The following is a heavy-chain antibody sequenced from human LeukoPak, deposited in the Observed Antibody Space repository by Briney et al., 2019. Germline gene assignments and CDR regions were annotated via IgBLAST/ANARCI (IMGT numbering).Heavy chain of an antibody. J-gene: IGHJ4*02. CDR1: GGSFTDYY. CDR2: INHSGTT. Sequence: SETLSLTCAVYGGSFTDYYWTWIRQPPGKGLGWIGEINHSGTTNSKPSLQSRLTISVDTSRKQSSLKLSSVTAADTAVYYCARRAVSGRKFDYWGQGTLVTVSS. CDR3: ARRAVSGRKFDY. V-gene: IGHV4-34*01.